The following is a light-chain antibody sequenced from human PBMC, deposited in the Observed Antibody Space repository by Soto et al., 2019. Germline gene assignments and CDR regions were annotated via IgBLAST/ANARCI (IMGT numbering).Light chain of an antibody. V-gene: IGLV2-23*02. CDR1: SSDVGLYNL. Sequence: QSVLTQPASVAGSPGQSITISCTGTSSDVGLYNLVPWYQQHPGKAPKFMIYEVNKRSSGISFRFSGSKSGNTASLTISGLQAEDEADYYCCSYAASGSLLFGGGTKLTVL. CDR3: CSYAASGSLL. CDR2: EVN. J-gene: IGLJ2*01.